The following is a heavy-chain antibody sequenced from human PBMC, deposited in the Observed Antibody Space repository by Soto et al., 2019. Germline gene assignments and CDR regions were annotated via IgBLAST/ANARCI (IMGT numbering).Heavy chain of an antibody. CDR1: GFNFSDAW. CDR2: VKTKADGGTT. V-gene: IGHV3-15*07. CDR3: TTLGPS. J-gene: IGHJ4*02. Sequence: EVQLVESGGGLVKPGGSLRLSCAASGFNFSDAWMNWVRQAPGRGLEWVGHVKTKADGGTTEYAACVKGRFIVSRDDSRNTLYLQMNSLKSDDTAMYYGTTLGPSWGQGNLVVVSS.